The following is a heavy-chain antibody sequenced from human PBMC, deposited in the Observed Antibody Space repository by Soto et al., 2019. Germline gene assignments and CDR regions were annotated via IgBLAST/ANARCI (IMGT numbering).Heavy chain of an antibody. Sequence: ASVKVSCKASGYTFTSYAMNWVRQAPGQGLEWMGWINTNTGNPTYAQGFTGRFVFSLDTSVSTAYLQICSLKAEDTAVYYCARDFSSSWYRPYYYYGMAVWGQGTTVTVAS. D-gene: IGHD6-13*01. CDR3: ARDFSSSWYRPYYYYGMAV. CDR1: GYTFTSYA. J-gene: IGHJ6*02. V-gene: IGHV7-4-1*01. CDR2: INTNTGNP.